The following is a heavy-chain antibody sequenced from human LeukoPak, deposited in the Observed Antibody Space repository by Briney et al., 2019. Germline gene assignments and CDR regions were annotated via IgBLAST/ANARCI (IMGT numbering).Heavy chain of an antibody. CDR3: ARVSYCTTTSCYAGTFDY. Sequence: SETLSLTCTVSGGSISSYFWSWIRRPPGKGLEWIGYIYCSGGTNYNPSLKSRVTMSVDTSKNQFSLRLTSVTAADTAVYYCARVSYCTTTSCYAGTFDYWGQGTLVTVSS. J-gene: IGHJ4*02. CDR1: GGSISSYF. D-gene: IGHD2-2*01. V-gene: IGHV4-59*01. CDR2: IYCSGGT.